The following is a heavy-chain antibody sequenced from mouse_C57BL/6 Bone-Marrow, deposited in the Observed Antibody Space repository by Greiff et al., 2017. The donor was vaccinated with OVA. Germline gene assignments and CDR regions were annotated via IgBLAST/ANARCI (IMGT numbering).Heavy chain of an antibody. D-gene: IGHD3-1*01. CDR3: ARGPSGDWYFDV. Sequence: EVQLQESGPGMVKPSQSLSLTCTVTGYSITSGYDWHWIRHFPGNKLEWMGYISYSGSTNYNPSLKSRISITHDTSKNHFFLKLNSVTTEDTATYYCARGPSGDWYFDVWGTGTTVTVSS. CDR1: GYSITSGYD. J-gene: IGHJ1*03. CDR2: ISYSGST. V-gene: IGHV3-1*01.